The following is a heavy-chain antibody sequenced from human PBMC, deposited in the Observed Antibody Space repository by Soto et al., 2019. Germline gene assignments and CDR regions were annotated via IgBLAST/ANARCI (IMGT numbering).Heavy chain of an antibody. V-gene: IGHV1-46*03. Sequence: QVQLVQSGAEVKKPGASVKVSCKASGYTFTSYYMHWVRQAPGQGLEWMGIINPSGGSTSYAQKFQGRVTMTRDTSTSTVYIELSSLRSEDTAVYYCARDGEGYCSSTSCYDGWFDPWGQGTLVTVSS. J-gene: IGHJ5*02. CDR1: GYTFTSYY. CDR3: ARDGEGYCSSTSCYDGWFDP. D-gene: IGHD2-2*01. CDR2: INPSGGST.